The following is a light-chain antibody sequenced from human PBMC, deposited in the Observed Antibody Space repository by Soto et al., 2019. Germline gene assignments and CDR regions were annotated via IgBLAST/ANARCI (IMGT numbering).Light chain of an antibody. CDR3: QQYYATPHT. CDR2: WAS. CDR1: QSVLYSSNNKNY. J-gene: IGKJ4*01. V-gene: IGKV4-1*01. Sequence: DIVMTQSPDSLAVSLGERATINCKSSQSVLYSSNNKNYLAWYQQKPGQPPKLLIYWASTRESGVPDRFSGSGSGTDFTLTINSLQADDVAVYYCQQYYATPHTFGGGTKVEIK.